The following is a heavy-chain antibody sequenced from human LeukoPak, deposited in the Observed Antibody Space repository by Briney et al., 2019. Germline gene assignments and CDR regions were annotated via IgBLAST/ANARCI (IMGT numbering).Heavy chain of an antibody. Sequence: GGSLRLSCAASGFTSSDYWMSWVRQAPGKGLEWVANINEDGSEQYYVDSVRGRFIISRDIAKNSLYLQMNSLGAEDTAVYYCARGEYYNDSSAYTSIDYWGQGTLVTVSS. D-gene: IGHD3-22*01. CDR1: GFTSSDYW. CDR2: INEDGSEQ. V-gene: IGHV3-7*01. CDR3: ARGEYYNDSSAYTSIDY. J-gene: IGHJ4*02.